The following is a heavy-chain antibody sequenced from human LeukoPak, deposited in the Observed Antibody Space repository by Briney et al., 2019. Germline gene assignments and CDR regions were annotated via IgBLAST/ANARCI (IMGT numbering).Heavy chain of an antibody. V-gene: IGHV3-30*02. CDR1: GFTFSSYG. CDR3: ARSPQEIFDF. CDR2: IRYDGSNK. J-gene: IGHJ4*02. Sequence: GGSLRLSCAASGFTFSSYGMHWVRQAPGKGLEWVAFIRYDGSNKYYADSVKGRFTISRDNSKNTLYLQMISLRAEDTAVYYCARSPQEIFDFWGQGTLVTVSS.